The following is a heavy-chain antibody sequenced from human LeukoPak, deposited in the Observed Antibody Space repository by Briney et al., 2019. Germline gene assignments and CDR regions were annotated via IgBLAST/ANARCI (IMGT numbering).Heavy chain of an antibody. CDR2: IYYSGST. J-gene: IGHJ4*02. CDR3: ARQVTETTRRFDY. CDR1: GGSISSYY. D-gene: IGHD1-7*01. Sequence: SETLSLTCTVSGGSISSYYWSWIRQPPGKGLEWIGYIYYSGSTNYNPSLKSRVTISVDTSKNQFSLKLSSVTAADTAVYYCARQVTETTRRFDYWGQGTLVTVSS. V-gene: IGHV4-59*08.